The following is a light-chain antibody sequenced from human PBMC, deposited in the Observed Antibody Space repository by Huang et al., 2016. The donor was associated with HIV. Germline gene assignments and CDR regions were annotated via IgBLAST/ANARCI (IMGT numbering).Light chain of an antibody. CDR1: QSVSSN. CDR3: QQYYNWPRT. CDR2: GAS. Sequence: EIVMRQSPATLSVSPGERATLSCGASQSVSSNLAWYQLKPGQAPRLLIYGASTRATGIPVRFSGSGSGTDFTLTISSLQSEDFAVYYCQQYYNWPRTFGQGTKVEIK. V-gene: IGKV3-15*01. J-gene: IGKJ1*01.